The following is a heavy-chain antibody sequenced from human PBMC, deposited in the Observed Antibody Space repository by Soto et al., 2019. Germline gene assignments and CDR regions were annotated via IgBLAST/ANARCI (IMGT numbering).Heavy chain of an antibody. Sequence: ASVKVSCKASGYTFTGYYMHWVRQAPGQGLEWMGWINPNSGGTNYAQKFQGWVTMTRDTSISTAYMELSRLRSDDTAVYYCARDLNGGSYYGGNYFDYWGQGTLVTVSS. J-gene: IGHJ4*02. CDR3: ARDLNGGSYYGGNYFDY. CDR1: GYTFTGYY. D-gene: IGHD1-26*01. CDR2: INPNSGGT. V-gene: IGHV1-2*04.